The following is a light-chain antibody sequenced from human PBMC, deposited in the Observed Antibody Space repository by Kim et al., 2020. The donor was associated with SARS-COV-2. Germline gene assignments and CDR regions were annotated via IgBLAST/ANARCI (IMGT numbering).Light chain of an antibody. V-gene: IGLV1-40*01. CDR1: SSTSGAGYD. CDR2: GNS. J-gene: IGLJ1*01. Sequence: VTTSCTGSSSTSGAGYDVHWYQQLPGTAPKLLIYGNSNRPSGVPDRFSGSKSGTSASLAITGLQAEDEADYYCQSYDSSLSGSGVFGTGTKVTVL. CDR3: QSYDSSLSGSGV.